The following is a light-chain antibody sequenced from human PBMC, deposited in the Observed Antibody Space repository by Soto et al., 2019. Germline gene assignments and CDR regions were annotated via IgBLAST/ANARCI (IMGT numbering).Light chain of an antibody. V-gene: IGKV1-5*01. CDR2: DAS. CDR3: QQYETFSGT. CDR1: QSVSGW. J-gene: IGKJ1*01. Sequence: DIQMTQSPATLSASLGDTVTVTCRASQSVSGWLAWYQQKPGEAPKLLIYDASALPRGVPSRFRGSGSGTKFTLTIASLQPDDFATYYCQQYETFSGTFGQGTKVDIK.